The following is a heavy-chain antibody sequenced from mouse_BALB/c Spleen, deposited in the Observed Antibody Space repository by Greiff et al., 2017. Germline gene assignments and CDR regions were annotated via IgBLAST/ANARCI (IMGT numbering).Heavy chain of an antibody. CDR2: INPSTGYT. CDR3: ARDYEGFAY. D-gene: IGHD2-4*01. Sequence: QVQLQQSGAELAKPGASVKMSCKASGYTFTSYWMHWVKQRPGQGLEWIGYINPSTGYTEYNQKFKDKATLTADKSSSTAYMQLSSLTSEDSAVYYCARDYEGFAYWGQGTLVTVAA. CDR1: GYTFTSYW. V-gene: IGHV1-7*01. J-gene: IGHJ3*01.